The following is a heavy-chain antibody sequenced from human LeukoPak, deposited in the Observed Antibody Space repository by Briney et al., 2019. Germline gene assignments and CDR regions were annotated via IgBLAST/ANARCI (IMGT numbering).Heavy chain of an antibody. J-gene: IGHJ4*02. CDR3: ARTQSSRRQSIFDF. CDR2: IYPGDSDT. D-gene: IGHD3-3*02. V-gene: IGHV5-51*01. CDR1: GYTFTNYW. Sequence: GESPKISCKGSGYTFTNYWIGWVRQMPGKGLEWMGIIYPGDSDTRYSPSFQGQVTISADKSISTAYLQWSSLKASDTAMYYCARTQSSRRQSIFDFWGQGTLVTVSS.